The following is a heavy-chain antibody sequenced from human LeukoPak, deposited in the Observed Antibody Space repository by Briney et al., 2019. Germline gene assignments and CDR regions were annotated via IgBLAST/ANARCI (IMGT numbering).Heavy chain of an antibody. CDR3: ARVKITMVRGAHSYFDY. V-gene: IGHV1-46*01. CDR1: GYTFTSYG. J-gene: IGHJ4*02. D-gene: IGHD3-10*01. CDR2: INPSGGST. Sequence: ASVKVSCKASGYTFTSYGISWVRQAPGQGLGWMGIINPSGGSTSYAQKFQGRVTMTRDTSTSTVYMELSSLRSEDTAVYYCARVKITMVRGAHSYFDYWGQGTLVTVSS.